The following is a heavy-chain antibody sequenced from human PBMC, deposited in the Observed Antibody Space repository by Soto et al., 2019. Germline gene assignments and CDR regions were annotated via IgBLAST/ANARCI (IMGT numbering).Heavy chain of an antibody. J-gene: IGHJ4*02. CDR1: GFTFSSYA. Sequence: ESGGGVVQPGRSLRLSCAASGFTFSSYAMHWVRQAPGKGLEWVAVISYDGSNKYYADSVKGRFTISRDNSKNTLYLQMNSLRAEDTAVYYCARPYYYDSSGKAFDYWGQGTLVTVSS. CDR3: ARPYYYDSSGKAFDY. V-gene: IGHV3-30-3*01. D-gene: IGHD3-22*01. CDR2: ISYDGSNK.